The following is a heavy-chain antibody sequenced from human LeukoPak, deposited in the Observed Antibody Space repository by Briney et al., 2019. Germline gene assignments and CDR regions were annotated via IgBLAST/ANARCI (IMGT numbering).Heavy chain of an antibody. CDR3: VKDRARYFYGMDV. V-gene: IGHV3-30*18. Sequence: GRSLRLSCAASGFTFSSYGIHWVRQAPGKGLQWVAVISYDGSDKYYADSVKGRFTISRDNSENTLYLQMNSLRPEDTAAYYCVKDRARYFYGMDVWGQGTTVTVSS. CDR1: GFTFSSYG. CDR2: ISYDGSDK. D-gene: IGHD1-14*01. J-gene: IGHJ6*02.